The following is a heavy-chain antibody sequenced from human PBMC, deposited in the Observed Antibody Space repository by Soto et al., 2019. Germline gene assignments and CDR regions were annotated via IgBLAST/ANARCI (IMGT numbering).Heavy chain of an antibody. Sequence: PSETLSLTCAVSGGSVNSDTYSWSWTRQPPGRGLEWIGYISQSGSTYYNPSLKSRVTISVDMPKNQFSLKLSSVTAADTAVYYCQGIAAAGTRRWFDPWGQGTLVNVSS. CDR1: GGSVNSDTYS. CDR3: QGIAAAGTRRWFDP. V-gene: IGHV4-30-2*01. J-gene: IGHJ5*02. CDR2: ISQSGST. D-gene: IGHD6-13*01.